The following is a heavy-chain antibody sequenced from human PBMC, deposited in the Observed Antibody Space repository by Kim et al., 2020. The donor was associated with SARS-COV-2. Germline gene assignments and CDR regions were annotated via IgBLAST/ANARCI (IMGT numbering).Heavy chain of an antibody. J-gene: IGHJ5*02. CDR2: IHHSGSA. V-gene: IGHV4-31*03. CDR3: ARGGRYNSFDP. Sequence: SETLSLTCTVSGASISGTTYYWSWIRQHPGKGLEWIWSIHHSGSAYYNPSLERRHTIPVDTYETHFSLNLASVTAADTALCDCARGGRYNSFDPWGQGILVPVPS. CDR1: GASISGTTYY.